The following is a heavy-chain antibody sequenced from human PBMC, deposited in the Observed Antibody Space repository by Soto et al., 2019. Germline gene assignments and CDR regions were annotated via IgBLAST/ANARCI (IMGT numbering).Heavy chain of an antibody. Sequence: QVQLQQWGAGLLKPSETLSLTCAVYGGSFSGYYWSWIRQPPGKGLEWIGEINHSGSTNYNPSLKSRVTISVDTSKNQFSLKLSSVTAADTAVYYCARRRGYSYGPFDYWGQGTLVTVSS. CDR3: ARRRGYSYGPFDY. CDR1: GGSFSGYY. J-gene: IGHJ4*02. CDR2: INHSGST. V-gene: IGHV4-34*01. D-gene: IGHD5-18*01.